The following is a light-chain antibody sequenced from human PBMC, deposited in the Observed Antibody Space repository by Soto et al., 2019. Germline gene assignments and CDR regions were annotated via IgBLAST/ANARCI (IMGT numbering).Light chain of an antibody. J-gene: IGKJ2*01. Sequence: DIQMTQSPSTLSASIGDRVTLTCRASQSLTGRLAWYQQKPGRPPKLLIYDVSNLDSGVPSRFSGSESGTNFTLTISSLRPDDFATCDCQQYKVYPYTFGQGTRLDI. CDR2: DVS. CDR3: QQYKVYPYT. CDR1: QSLTGR. V-gene: IGKV1-5*01.